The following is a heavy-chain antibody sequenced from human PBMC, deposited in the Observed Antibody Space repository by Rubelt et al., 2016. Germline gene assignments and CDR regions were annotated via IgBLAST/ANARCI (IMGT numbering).Heavy chain of an antibody. D-gene: IGHD3-22*01. J-gene: IGHJ4*02. CDR3: ARGKEGLGVTMMDY. V-gene: IGHV4-34*01. CDR1: GGSFSGYY. CDR2: INHSGST. Sequence: QVQLQQWGAGLLKPSETLSLTCAVYGGSFSGYYWSWIRQPPGKGLEWIGEINHSGSTNYNPSLKSRVTIPVDQSKNRCSLKVSSGTAADTAVYYCARGKEGLGVTMMDYWGQGTLVTVSS.